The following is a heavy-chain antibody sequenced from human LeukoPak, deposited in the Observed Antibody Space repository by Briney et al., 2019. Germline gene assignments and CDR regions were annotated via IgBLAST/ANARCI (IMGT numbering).Heavy chain of an antibody. D-gene: IGHD3-9*01. CDR3: AKDLERRYFDWVPIGY. CDR2: ISGSGGST. J-gene: IGHJ4*02. CDR1: GFTFSGYA. V-gene: IGHV3-23*01. Sequence: PGGSLRLSXAASGFTFSGYAMSWVRQAPGKGLEWVSAISGSGGSTYYADSVKGRFTISRDNSKNTLYLQMNSLRAEDTAVYYCAKDLERRYFDWVPIGYWGQGTLVTVSS.